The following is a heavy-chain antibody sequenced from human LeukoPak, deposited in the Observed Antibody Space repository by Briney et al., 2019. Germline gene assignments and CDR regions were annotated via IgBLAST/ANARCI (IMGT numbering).Heavy chain of an antibody. CDR1: GGSISSYY. Sequence: SETLSLTCTVSGGSISSYYWSWIRQPPGKGLEWIGYIYYSGSTNYNPSLKSRVTISVDTSKNQFSLKLSSVTAADTAVYYCARGISSTNGSGSGAFDIWGQGTMVTVSS. D-gene: IGHD3-10*01. CDR2: IYYSGST. J-gene: IGHJ3*02. CDR3: ARGISSTNGSGSGAFDI. V-gene: IGHV4-59*01.